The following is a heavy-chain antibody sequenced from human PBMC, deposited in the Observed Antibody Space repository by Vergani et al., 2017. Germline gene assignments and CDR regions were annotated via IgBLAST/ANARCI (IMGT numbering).Heavy chain of an antibody. D-gene: IGHD2-21*01. J-gene: IGHJ4*02. CDR2: INWNGDST. V-gene: IGHV3-20*04. CDR3: ARGREASDTDY. Sequence: EVRLVESGGGVGRPGGSRRLSCAASGFTFDDHGLSWVRQSPGKGLEWVSGINWNGDSTGYADSVKGRFTISRDNAKKSLYLQMNNLRVEDTALYYCARGREASDTDYWGQGTLVIVSS. CDR1: GFTFDDHG.